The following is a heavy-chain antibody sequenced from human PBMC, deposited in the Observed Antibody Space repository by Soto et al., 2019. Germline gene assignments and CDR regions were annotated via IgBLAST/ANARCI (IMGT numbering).Heavy chain of an antibody. J-gene: IGHJ4*02. CDR1: GGSISSGGYY. Sequence: SETLSLTCTVSGGSISSGGYYWSWIRQHPGKGLEWIGYIYYSGSTYYNPSLKSRVTISVDTSKNQFSLKLSSVTAADTAVYYCARAHEDYYDSSGYYLDYWGQGTLVTVSS. CDR3: ARAHEDYYDSSGYYLDY. CDR2: IYYSGST. D-gene: IGHD3-22*01. V-gene: IGHV4-31*03.